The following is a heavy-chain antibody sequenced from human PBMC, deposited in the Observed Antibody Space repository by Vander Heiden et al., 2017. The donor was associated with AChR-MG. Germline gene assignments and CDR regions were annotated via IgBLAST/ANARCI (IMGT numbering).Heavy chain of an antibody. Sequence: EVQLLESGGGLVQPGGSLRLSCAASGFTFSRYAMSWVRQAAGKGLEWVSAISGSGGSTYYADTVKGRFTISRDNSKNTLYLQMNSLRAEDTAVYYCATLPETTVVTPFLLYYYGMDVWGQGTTVTVSS. V-gene: IGHV3-23*01. CDR3: ATLPETTVVTPFLLYYYGMDV. CDR1: GFTFSRYA. J-gene: IGHJ6*02. CDR2: ISGSGGST. D-gene: IGHD4-17*01.